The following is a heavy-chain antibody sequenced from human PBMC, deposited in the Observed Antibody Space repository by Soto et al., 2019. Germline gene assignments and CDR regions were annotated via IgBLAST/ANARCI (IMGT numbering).Heavy chain of an antibody. CDR2: IYYSGST. J-gene: IGHJ4*02. V-gene: IGHV4-59*01. CDR3: ARARHYYDSSGYLKGYYFDY. D-gene: IGHD3-22*01. Sequence: SETLSLTCTVSGGSISSYYWSWIRQPPGKGLEWIGYIYYSGSTNYNPSLKSRVTISVDTSKNQFSLKLSSVTAADTAVYYCARARHYYDSSGYLKGYYFDYWGQGTLVTVSS. CDR1: GGSISSYY.